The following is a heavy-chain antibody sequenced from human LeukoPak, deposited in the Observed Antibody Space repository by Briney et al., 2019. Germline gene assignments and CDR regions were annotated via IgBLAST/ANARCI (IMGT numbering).Heavy chain of an antibody. CDR3: ARPGWVLVTATFLDY. D-gene: IGHD2-15*01. CDR2: IRYDGINE. J-gene: IGHJ4*02. CDR1: GFSFSSYG. V-gene: IGHV3-30*02. Sequence: PGGSLRLSCAASGFSFSSYGMHWVRQAPGKGLEWVAYIRYDGINEYYADSVKGRFTISRDNAKNSLFLQMNSLRAEDTAVYYCARPGWVLVTATFLDYWGQGTLVTVSS.